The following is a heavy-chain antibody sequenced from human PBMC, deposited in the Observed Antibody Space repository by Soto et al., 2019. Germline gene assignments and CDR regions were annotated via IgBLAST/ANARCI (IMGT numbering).Heavy chain of an antibody. CDR2: LSSSGTGI. Sequence: PGGSLRLSCEGSGLILSGYHMNWVRQAPGQGLEWVSSLSSSGTGIFYGDSVKGRFTISRDNAKNSLYLQMNNLRAEDTAVHYCARDGRPYYYGMDVWGQGTTVTVSS. CDR3: ARDGRPYYYGMDV. CDR1: GLILSGYH. J-gene: IGHJ6*02. V-gene: IGHV3-21*01.